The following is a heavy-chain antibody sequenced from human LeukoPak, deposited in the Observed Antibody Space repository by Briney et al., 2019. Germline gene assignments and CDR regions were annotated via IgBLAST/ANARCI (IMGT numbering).Heavy chain of an antibody. CDR2: IYCSGST. CDR1: GGSISSSSYY. V-gene: IGHV4-39*07. J-gene: IGHJ6*03. CDR3: AREYRYYYHMDV. Sequence: PSETLSLTCTVSGGSISSSSYYWGWIRQPPGKGLEWIGSIYCSGSTYYNPSLKSRVTISVDTSKNQFSLKLSSVTAADTAVYYCAREYRYYYHMDVWGKGTTVTVSS. D-gene: IGHD2-2*02.